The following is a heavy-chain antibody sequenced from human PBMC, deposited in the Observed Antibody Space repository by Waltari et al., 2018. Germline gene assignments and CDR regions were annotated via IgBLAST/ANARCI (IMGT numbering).Heavy chain of an antibody. V-gene: IGHV4-38-2*01. CDR1: GYSISSGYY. Sequence: QVQLQESGPGLVKPSETLSLTCAVSGYSISSGYYWGWIRQPPGKGLEWIGSIYHSGGTYYTPSRKSRVTISVDTAKNQFSLKLSSVTAADTAVYYCARQWGSSWSAYYFDYWGQGTLVTVSS. D-gene: IGHD6-13*01. CDR2: IYHSGGT. CDR3: ARQWGSSWSAYYFDY. J-gene: IGHJ4*02.